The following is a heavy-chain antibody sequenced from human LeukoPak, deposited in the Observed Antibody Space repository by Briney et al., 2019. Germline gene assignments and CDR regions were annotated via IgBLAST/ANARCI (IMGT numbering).Heavy chain of an antibody. CDR3: ARDFTPEWFDIH. V-gene: IGHV3-30*04. CDR1: GFTFRDRY. J-gene: IGHJ4*02. Sequence: GGSLRLSCAASGFTFRDRYMGWVRQAPGKGLEWVGVISYDGSDEYYTDSVKGRFTIPRDNSKNTVYLQMNSLRADDTAVYYCARDFTPEWFDIHWGQGTLVTVS. CDR2: ISYDGSDE. D-gene: IGHD3-3*01.